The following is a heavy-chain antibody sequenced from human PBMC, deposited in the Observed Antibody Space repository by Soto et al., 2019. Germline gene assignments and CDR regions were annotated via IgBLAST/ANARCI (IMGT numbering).Heavy chain of an antibody. Sequence: GGSLRLSCAASGFTFSNAWMNWVRQAPGKGLEWVGRIKSKTDGGTTDYAAPVKGRFTISRDDSKNTLYLQMNSLKTEDTAVYYCLHGNYYYYYGMDVWGQGTTVTVSS. CDR1: GFTFSNAW. CDR3: LHGNYYYYYGMDV. D-gene: IGHD4-17*01. J-gene: IGHJ6*02. V-gene: IGHV3-15*07. CDR2: IKSKTDGGTT.